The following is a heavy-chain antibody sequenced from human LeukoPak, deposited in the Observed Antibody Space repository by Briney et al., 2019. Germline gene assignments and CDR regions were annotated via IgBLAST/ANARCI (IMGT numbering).Heavy chain of an antibody. CDR1: GFTFSSYA. Sequence: GGSLRLSCAASGFTFSSYAMTWVRQAPGKGLEWVSGISGSGGSTYYADSVKGRFTISRDNSKNTLYVQMNSLRAEDTAVYYCAKSDYYDSSGYYYGSDYRGQGALVTVSS. J-gene: IGHJ4*02. D-gene: IGHD3-22*01. CDR3: AKSDYYDSSGYYYGSDY. V-gene: IGHV3-23*01. CDR2: ISGSGGST.